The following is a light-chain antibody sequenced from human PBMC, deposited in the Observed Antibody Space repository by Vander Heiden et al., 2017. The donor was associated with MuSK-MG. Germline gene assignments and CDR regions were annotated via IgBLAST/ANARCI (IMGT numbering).Light chain of an antibody. J-gene: IGLJ2*01. V-gene: IGLV1-44*01. CDR3: AAWDDSHVL. CDR2: SDN. Sequence: QSVLTQPSSASGTPGQRVTISCSGSSSSIGSNVVNWYQQFPGTAPKLLMYSDNQRPSGVPARFSGSRSGTSASLAISGLQSEDEADYYCAAWDDSHVLFGGGTKLTVL. CDR1: SSSIGSNV.